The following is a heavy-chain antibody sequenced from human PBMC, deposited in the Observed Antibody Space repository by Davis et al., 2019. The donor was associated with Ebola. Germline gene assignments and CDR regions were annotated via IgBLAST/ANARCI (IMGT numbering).Heavy chain of an antibody. J-gene: IGHJ4*02. Sequence: MPSETLSLTCAVYGGSFSGYYWSWFRQPPGKGLEWIGEINHSGSTNYNPSLKSRVTISVDTSKNQFSLKLSSVTAADTAVYYCARGGDGPFDYWGQGTLVTVSS. CDR2: INHSGST. V-gene: IGHV4-34*01. CDR1: GGSFSGYY. CDR3: ARGGDGPFDY. D-gene: IGHD3-10*01.